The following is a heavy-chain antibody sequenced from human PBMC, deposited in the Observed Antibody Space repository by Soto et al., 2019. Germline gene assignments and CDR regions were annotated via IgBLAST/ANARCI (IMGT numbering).Heavy chain of an antibody. D-gene: IGHD5-12*01. CDR1: GYSFVSYW. V-gene: IGHV5-51*01. CDR2: IYPGDSDT. J-gene: IGHJ4*02. Sequence: PGESLKISCKGSGYSFVSYWIGCVRQMPGKGLEWMGIIYPGDSDTRYSPSFQGQVTISADKSIATVYLQWSSLKASDTAMYYCARTDGYEIDYWGQGTMVTVSS. CDR3: ARTDGYEIDY.